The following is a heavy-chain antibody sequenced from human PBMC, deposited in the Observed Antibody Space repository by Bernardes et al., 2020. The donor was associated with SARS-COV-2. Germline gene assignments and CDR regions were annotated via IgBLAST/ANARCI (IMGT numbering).Heavy chain of an antibody. CDR1: GASISSSNYY. D-gene: IGHD3-16*01. V-gene: IGHV4-39*07. J-gene: IGHJ3*02. CDR3: AVPTLGDDVFGAFNI. CDR2: IYSSGSS. Sequence: SETLSLTCTVSGASISSSNYYWGWIRQPPGKGLEWIGSIYSSGSSYYNPSLQSRVRGSVDTSKNQFSLRLSSVTAADTAVYYCAVPTLGDDVFGAFNIWGHGTMVTVSS.